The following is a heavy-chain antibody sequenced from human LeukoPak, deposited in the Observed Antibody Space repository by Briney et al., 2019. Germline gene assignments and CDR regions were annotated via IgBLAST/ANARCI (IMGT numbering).Heavy chain of an antibody. Sequence: VKVSCKASGYTFTGYYMHWVRQAPGQGLEWMGWINPNSGGTNYAQKFQGRVTMTRDTSISTAYMELSRLRSDDTAEYYCARDGDSYYYDSSGYPGIDYWGQGTLVTVSS. CDR2: INPNSGGT. V-gene: IGHV1-2*02. D-gene: IGHD3-22*01. J-gene: IGHJ4*02. CDR3: ARDGDSYYYDSSGYPGIDY. CDR1: GYTFTGYY.